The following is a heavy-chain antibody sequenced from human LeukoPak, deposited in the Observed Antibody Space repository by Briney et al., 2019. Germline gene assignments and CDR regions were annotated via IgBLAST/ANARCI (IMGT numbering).Heavy chain of an antibody. Sequence: PSETLSLTCTVSGGSISSGGYYWSWIRQPPGKGLEWIGYIYHSGSTYYNPSLKSQVTISVDRSKNQFSLKLSSVTAADTAVYYCCRGYSYGFFEWFDPWGQGTLVTVSS. V-gene: IGHV4-30-2*01. CDR2: IYHSGST. CDR1: GGSISSGGYY. D-gene: IGHD5-18*01. CDR3: CRGYSYGFFEWFDP. J-gene: IGHJ5*02.